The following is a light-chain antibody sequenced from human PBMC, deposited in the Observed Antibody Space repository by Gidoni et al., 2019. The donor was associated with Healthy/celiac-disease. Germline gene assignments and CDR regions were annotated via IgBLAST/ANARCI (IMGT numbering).Light chain of an antibody. CDR1: QSISSY. V-gene: IGKV1-39*01. CDR3: QQSYSTSRT. CDR2: AAS. J-gene: IGKJ4*01. Sequence: DIPMTPSPCSLSASVGDRVTLTCRASQSISSYLNWYQQKPGKAPKLLIYAASSWQSGVPARFSGSGSGTDFTLTISSLQPEDFATYYCQQSYSTSRTFGGGTKVEIK.